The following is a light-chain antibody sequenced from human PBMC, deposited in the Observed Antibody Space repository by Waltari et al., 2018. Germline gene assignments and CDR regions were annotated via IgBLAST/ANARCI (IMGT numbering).Light chain of an antibody. V-gene: IGLV2-23*01. J-gene: IGLJ3*02. CDR3: CSYAGDDTLV. CDR1: SGAIGRYNL. Sequence: QSALTQPASVSGSPGQSIPISCTGTSGAIGRYNLVSCYQKHPGKAHKLMIYEGSKRPSGVSNRFSGSKSGNTASLTIAGLQAEDEADYYCCSYAGDDTLVFGGGTKLTVL. CDR2: EGS.